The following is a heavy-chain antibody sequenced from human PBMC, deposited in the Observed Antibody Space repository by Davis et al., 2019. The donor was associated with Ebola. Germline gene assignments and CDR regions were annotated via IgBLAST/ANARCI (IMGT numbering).Heavy chain of an antibody. CDR1: GYTFTSYG. J-gene: IGHJ6*02. CDR2: INPHNGNT. D-gene: IGHD2-21*01. CDR3: ARESYSYGMDV. V-gene: IGHV1-18*04. Sequence: ASVKVSCKASGYTFTSYGITWVRQAPGQGLEWMGWINPHNGNTNYAQKLQGRVTMTTDTSTSTAYMELRSLRSDDTAVYYCARESYSYGMDVWGQGTTVTVSS.